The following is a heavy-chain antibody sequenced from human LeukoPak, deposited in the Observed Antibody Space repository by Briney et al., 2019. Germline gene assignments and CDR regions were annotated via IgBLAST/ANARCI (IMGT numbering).Heavy chain of an antibody. D-gene: IGHD3-22*01. J-gene: IGHJ4*02. CDR2: ISGSGGST. V-gene: IGHV3-23*01. CDR3: AKVRLGYYDSSGYYYRGSFDY. Sequence: GGSLRLSCAASGFTFSSCGMSWVRQAPGKGLEWVSAISGSGGSTYYADSVKGRFTISRDNSKNTLYLQMNSLGAEDTAVYYCAKVRLGYYDSSGYYYRGSFDYWGQGTLVTVSS. CDR1: GFTFSSCG.